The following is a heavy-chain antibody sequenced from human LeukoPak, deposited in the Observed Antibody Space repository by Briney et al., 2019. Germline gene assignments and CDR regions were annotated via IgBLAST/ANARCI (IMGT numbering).Heavy chain of an antibody. V-gene: IGHV3-23*01. Sequence: GGSLRLSCAASGFTFSSYAMSWVRQAPGKGLEWVSAISGSGGSTYYADSVKGRFTISRDNSKNTPYLQMNSLRAEDAAVYYCAKFSSGWPDKDYFDYWGQGTLVTVSS. D-gene: IGHD6-19*01. CDR1: GFTFSSYA. J-gene: IGHJ4*02. CDR3: AKFSSGWPDKDYFDY. CDR2: ISGSGGST.